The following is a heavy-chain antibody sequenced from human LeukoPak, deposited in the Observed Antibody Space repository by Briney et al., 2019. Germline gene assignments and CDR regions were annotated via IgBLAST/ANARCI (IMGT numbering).Heavy chain of an antibody. D-gene: IGHD2-15*01. CDR3: ARHLEAVVVVAA. CDR1: GGSISSSSYY. J-gene: IGHJ3*01. CDR2: IYYSGST. V-gene: IGHV4-39*01. Sequence: PSETLSLTCTVSGGSISSSSYYWGWIRQPPGKGLEWIGSIYYSGSTYYNPSLKSRVTISVDTSKNQFSLKLSSVTAADTAVCYCARHLEAVVVVAAWGQGTMVTVSS.